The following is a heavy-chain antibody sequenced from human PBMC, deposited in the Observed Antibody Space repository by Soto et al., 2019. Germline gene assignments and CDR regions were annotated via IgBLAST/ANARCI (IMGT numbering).Heavy chain of an antibody. J-gene: IGHJ6*03. CDR1: EFTFSGRS. V-gene: IGHV3-74*01. D-gene: IGHD3-10*01. Sequence: EVQLVESGGGLVQPVGSLRLSCAASEFTFSGRSVHWVRQAPGKGLVWVSGIDKVGTDSTYADSVKGRFTSSRDNAKNTVYLQMNGLRVEDTAVYYCARGWFGPDVWGKGTTVTVSS. CDR2: IDKVGTDS. CDR3: ARGWFGPDV.